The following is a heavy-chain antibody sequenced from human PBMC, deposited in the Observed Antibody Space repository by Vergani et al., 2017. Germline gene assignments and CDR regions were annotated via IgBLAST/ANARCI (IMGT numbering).Heavy chain of an antibody. V-gene: IGHV4-61*02. CDR3: ARRSGGYYSGGKVHPLRTAFDV. CDR1: GGSISAGYYF. Sequence: QMQLQESGPGRVKPSQTLSLTCTMSGGSISAGYYFWSWIRQPAGKGLEWLGHISASGNASHSPSLKTRVSMSVDTSKNQFSLIVTSVTAADTAIYFWARRSGGYYSGGKVHPLRTAFDVWGHGTVVTVSS. J-gene: IGHJ3*01. CDR2: ISASGNA. D-gene: IGHD2-15*01.